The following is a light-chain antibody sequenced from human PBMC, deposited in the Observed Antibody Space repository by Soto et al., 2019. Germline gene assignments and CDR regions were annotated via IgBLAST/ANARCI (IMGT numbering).Light chain of an antibody. CDR3: QQYNYYWT. CDR1: QNINRW. Sequence: GDTVTITCRASQNINRWLAWYKHKPGQAPKPLIYKASILESGVPSRFIGNASGTQFTLTISSLQPDDSATYFCQQYNYYWTFGQGTKVEVK. CDR2: KAS. J-gene: IGKJ1*01. V-gene: IGKV1-5*03.